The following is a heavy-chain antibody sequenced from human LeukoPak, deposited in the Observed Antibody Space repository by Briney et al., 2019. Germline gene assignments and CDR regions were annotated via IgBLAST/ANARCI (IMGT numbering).Heavy chain of an antibody. CDR2: IYYSGST. V-gene: IGHV4-59*01. J-gene: IGHJ6*03. Sequence: PSETLSLTCTVSGGSISSYYWSWIRQPPGKGLEWIGYIYYSGSTNYNPSLKSRVTISVDTSKNHFSLKLSSVTAADTAVYYCARAKQGDCSSTSCYFGYYYYYMDVWGKGTTVTVSS. CDR1: GGSISSYY. D-gene: IGHD2-2*01. CDR3: ARAKQGDCSSTSCYFGYYYYYMDV.